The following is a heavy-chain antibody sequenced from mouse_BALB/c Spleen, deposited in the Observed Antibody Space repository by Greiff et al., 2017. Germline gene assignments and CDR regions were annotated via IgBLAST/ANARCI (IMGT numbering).Heavy chain of an antibody. J-gene: IGHJ4*01. CDR3: ARDLGLRHDAMDY. CDR1: GFTFSSYG. D-gene: IGHD2-4*01. Sequence: EVHLVESGGGLVQPGGSLKLSCAASGFTFSSYGMSWVRQTPDKRLELVATINSNGGSTYYPDSVKGRFTISRDNAKNTLYLQMSSLKSEDTAMYYCARDLGLRHDAMDYWGQGTSVTVSS. V-gene: IGHV5-6-3*01. CDR2: INSNGGST.